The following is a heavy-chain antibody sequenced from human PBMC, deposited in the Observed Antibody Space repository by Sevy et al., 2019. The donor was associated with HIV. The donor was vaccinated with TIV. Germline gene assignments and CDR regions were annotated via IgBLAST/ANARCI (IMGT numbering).Heavy chain of an antibody. CDR2: IWYDGSNK. V-gene: IGHV3-33*01. CDR3: ARGGIVATMAVDY. CDR1: GFTFSSYG. Sequence: GGSLRLSCAASGFTFSSYGMHWVRQAPGKGLEWVAVIWYDGSNKYYADSVKGRFTISRDNSKNTLYLQMNSLRAEDTAVYYCARGGIVATMAVDYWGQGTLVTVSS. J-gene: IGHJ4*02. D-gene: IGHD5-12*01.